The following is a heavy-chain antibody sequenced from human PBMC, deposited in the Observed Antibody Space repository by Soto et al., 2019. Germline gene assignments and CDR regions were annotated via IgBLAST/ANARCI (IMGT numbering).Heavy chain of an antibody. CDR1: GGTFSDYT. D-gene: IGHD1-20*01. V-gene: IGHV1-69*01. CDR3: ARDRITGTTYDY. J-gene: IGHJ4*02. Sequence: QVQLVQTGAEVKKPGSSVKVSCKASGGTFSDYTITWVRQAPGQGLEWMGGIIPILGSAKYAQKFQGRVTITADESTRTAYMELSSLRYEDTAVYYCARDRITGTTYDYWGQGTLVTVSS. CDR2: IIPILGSA.